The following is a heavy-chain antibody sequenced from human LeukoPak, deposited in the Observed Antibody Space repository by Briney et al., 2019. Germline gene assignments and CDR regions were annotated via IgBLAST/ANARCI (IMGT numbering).Heavy chain of an antibody. CDR1: GFTVSSNY. Sequence: GGSLRPSCAASGFTVSSNYMSWVRQAPGKGLEWVSVIYSGGSTYYADSVKGRFTISRDNSKNTLYLQMNSLRAEDTAVYYCARGRRDGYNYHYFDYWGQGTLVTVSS. V-gene: IGHV3-66*01. CDR2: IYSGGST. J-gene: IGHJ4*02. D-gene: IGHD5-24*01. CDR3: ARGRRDGYNYHYFDY.